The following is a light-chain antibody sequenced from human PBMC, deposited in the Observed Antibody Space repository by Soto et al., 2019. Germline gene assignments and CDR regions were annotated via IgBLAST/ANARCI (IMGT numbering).Light chain of an antibody. Sequence: QSALTQPASVSGSPGQSITISCTGTSTDVGGSNYVSWYQQHPGKAPKLMIYDVSNRPSGVSNRFSGSKSGNTAFLISSGLQAEDEADYYCSSYTSRSTLEFGGGTKLTVL. CDR1: STDVGGSNY. CDR3: SSYTSRSTLE. CDR2: DVS. V-gene: IGLV2-14*03. J-gene: IGLJ3*02.